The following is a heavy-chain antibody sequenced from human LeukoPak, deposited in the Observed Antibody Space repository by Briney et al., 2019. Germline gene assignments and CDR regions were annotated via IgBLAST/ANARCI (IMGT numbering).Heavy chain of an antibody. Sequence: GTLRLSCAASGFTFSSYGMSWVRQAPGKGLEWVSAISGSGGSTYYADSVKGRFTISRDNSKNTLYLQMNSLRAEDTALYYCAREFGVASPYFDYWGQGTLVTVSS. CDR1: GFTFSSYG. J-gene: IGHJ4*02. V-gene: IGHV3-23*01. D-gene: IGHD3-3*01. CDR2: ISGSGGST. CDR3: AREFGVASPYFDY.